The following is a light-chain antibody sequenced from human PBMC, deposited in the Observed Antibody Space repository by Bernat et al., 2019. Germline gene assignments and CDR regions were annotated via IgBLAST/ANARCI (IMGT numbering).Light chain of an antibody. CDR1: QGVSNY. CDR3: QQLDSTRMYT. V-gene: IGKV1-9*01. J-gene: IGKJ2*01. Sequence: DIQLTQSPSFLSASVGDSVNITCRASQGVSNYLAWYQQMPGKAPKLLIFAASTLHSGVPSRFSGSGSGTEFTLTINNVQPEDFGTYSCQQLDSTRMYTFGQGTKLEI. CDR2: AAS.